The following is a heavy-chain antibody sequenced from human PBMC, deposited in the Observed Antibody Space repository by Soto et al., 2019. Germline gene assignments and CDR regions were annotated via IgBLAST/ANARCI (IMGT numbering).Heavy chain of an antibody. CDR3: AGFHYYHGMDV. CDR2: INHSGST. V-gene: IGHV4-34*01. Sequence: PSETLSLTCAVYGGSFSGYYWSWIRQPPGKGLEWIGEINHSGSTNYNPSLKSRVTISVDTSKNQFSLKLSSVTAADTAVYYCAGFHYYHGMDVWGQGTTVTVSS. CDR1: GGSFSGYY. J-gene: IGHJ6*02.